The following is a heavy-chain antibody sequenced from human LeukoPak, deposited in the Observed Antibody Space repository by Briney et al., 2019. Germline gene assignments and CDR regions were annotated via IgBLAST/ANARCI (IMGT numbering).Heavy chain of an antibody. D-gene: IGHD5-12*01. J-gene: IGHJ4*02. Sequence: GGSLRLSCVASGFTFSRYWMNWVRQAPGKGLEWVASINQDGSEKNYVDSVKGRFTISRDNAKNSLYLQMNSLRAEDTAVYYCASDYDSGYWGQGTLVTVSS. CDR2: INQDGSEK. V-gene: IGHV3-7*01. CDR1: GFTFSRYW. CDR3: ASDYDSGY.